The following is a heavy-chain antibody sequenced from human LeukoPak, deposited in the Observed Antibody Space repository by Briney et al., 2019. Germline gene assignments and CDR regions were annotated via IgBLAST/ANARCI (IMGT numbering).Heavy chain of an antibody. J-gene: IGHJ3*02. V-gene: IGHV4-31*03. CDR3: ARDYYDSSGYYPTDAFGI. D-gene: IGHD3-22*01. CDR1: GGSISSGGYY. Sequence: PSQTLSLTCTVSGGSISSGGYYWSWIRQHPGKGLEWIGYIYYSGSTYYNPSLKSRVTISVDTSKNQFSLKLSSVTAADTAVYYCARDYYDSSGYYPTDAFGIWGQGTMVTVSS. CDR2: IYYSGST.